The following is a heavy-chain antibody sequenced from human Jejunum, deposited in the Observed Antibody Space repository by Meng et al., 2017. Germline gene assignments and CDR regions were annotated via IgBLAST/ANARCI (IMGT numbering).Heavy chain of an antibody. Sequence: GGSLRLSCVASGFSFTSYEMNWVRQAPGKGLEWVSYISSSGSTVHYADSVKGRFTISRDTAKNSLYLHLNSLRSEDTAVYYCARDPRGILGASWRWNYYFDYWGQGTLVTVSS. CDR1: GFSFTSYE. D-gene: IGHD1-26*01. CDR2: ISSSGSTV. J-gene: IGHJ4*02. V-gene: IGHV3-48*03. CDR3: ARDPRGILGASWRWNYYFDY.